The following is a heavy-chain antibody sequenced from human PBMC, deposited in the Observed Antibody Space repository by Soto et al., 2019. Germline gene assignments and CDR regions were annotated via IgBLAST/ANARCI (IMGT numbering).Heavy chain of an antibody. Sequence: SETLSLTCPVSGGSISSGGYYWSWIRQHPGKGLEWIGYIYYSGSTYYNPSLKSRVTISVDTSKNQFSLKLSSVTAADTAVYYCAREAAFWSGYSFHYYYGMDVWGQGTTVTVSS. V-gene: IGHV4-31*03. J-gene: IGHJ6*02. CDR1: GGSISSGGYY. D-gene: IGHD3-3*01. CDR3: AREAAFWSGYSFHYYYGMDV. CDR2: IYYSGST.